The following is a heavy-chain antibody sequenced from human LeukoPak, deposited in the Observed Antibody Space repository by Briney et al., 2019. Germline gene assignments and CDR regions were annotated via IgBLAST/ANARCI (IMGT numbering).Heavy chain of an antibody. CDR3: ARFFVEATIIYYYGMDV. V-gene: IGHV3-11*06. D-gene: IGHD5-12*01. Sequence: GGSLRLSFAASGFTFSDYYMSWIRQAPGKGLEGVSYLRSSSSYTNYADSVKGRFTISRDNAKNSLYLQMNSLRAEDTAVYYCARFFVEATIIYYYGMDVWGQGTTVTVSS. J-gene: IGHJ6*02. CDR2: LRSSSSYT. CDR1: GFTFSDYY.